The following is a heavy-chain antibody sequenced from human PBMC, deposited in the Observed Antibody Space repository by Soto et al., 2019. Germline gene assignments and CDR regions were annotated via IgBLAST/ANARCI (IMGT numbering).Heavy chain of an antibody. D-gene: IGHD3-10*01. J-gene: IGHJ4*02. CDR1: GYTFTSYG. V-gene: IGHV1-18*01. CDR3: ARDLHTMVRPGYFDY. Sequence: GASVKVSCKASGYTFTSYGISWVRQAPGQGLEWMGWISAYNGNTNYAQKLQGRVTMTTDTSTSTAYMELRSLRSDDTAVYYCARDLHTMVRPGYFDYWGQGTLVTVSS. CDR2: ISAYNGNT.